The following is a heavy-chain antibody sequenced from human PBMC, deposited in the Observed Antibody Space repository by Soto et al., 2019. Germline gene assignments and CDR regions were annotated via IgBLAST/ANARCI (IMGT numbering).Heavy chain of an antibody. CDR3: VRVCRMMMSTKLWYLDY. J-gene: IGHJ4*02. CDR1: GYTFTIYG. Sequence: QIRLVQSGAEMKKPRASVKLSCKASGYTFTIYGVSWVRQAPGQGLEWMGWISPYSGNTNYAQKLQGRVTVTTDTSTNTVYMELRSLRSDGTAVYYFVRVCRMMMSTKLWYLDYWGQGTVVTVSS. D-gene: IGHD3-16*01. CDR2: ISPYSGNT. V-gene: IGHV1-18*04.